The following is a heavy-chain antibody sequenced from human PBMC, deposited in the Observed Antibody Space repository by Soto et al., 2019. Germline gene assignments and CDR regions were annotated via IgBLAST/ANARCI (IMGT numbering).Heavy chain of an antibody. CDR1: GFTFSTYG. Sequence: GGSLRLSXVASGFTFSTYGMHWVRQAPGKGLEWVAAIWYDGSNKYYADSVKGRFTISRDNSKNTLYLQMNSLRAEDTAVYYCARERTSSSGFGHYYYYGMDVWGQGTTVTVSS. J-gene: IGHJ6*02. CDR2: IWYDGSNK. D-gene: IGHD6-6*01. CDR3: ARERTSSSGFGHYYYYGMDV. V-gene: IGHV3-33*01.